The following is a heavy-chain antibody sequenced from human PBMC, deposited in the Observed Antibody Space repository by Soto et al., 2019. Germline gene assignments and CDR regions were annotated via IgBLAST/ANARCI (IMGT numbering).Heavy chain of an antibody. CDR3: ARHGFGSLHGLVDV. D-gene: IGHD3-10*01. J-gene: IGHJ6*02. V-gene: IGHV4-59*08. CDR2: IKYNGDS. Sequence: QVQFQESGPGLVKPSETLSLTCTVSGGSISNYYCSWFRQPPGKGLEWIGYIKYNGDSAYNFSLTRXVSXSMDTSKTQFSLMLESVTATATAVYYCARHGFGSLHGLVDVWGQGTTVIVSS. CDR1: GGSISNYY.